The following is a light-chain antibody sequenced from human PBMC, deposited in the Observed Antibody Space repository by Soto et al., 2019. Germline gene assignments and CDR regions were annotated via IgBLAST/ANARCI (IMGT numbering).Light chain of an antibody. Sequence: QSALTQPPSAAGSPGQSVTISCTGTSSDVGGHNFVSWYQQHPGKAPKFLIYEVTKRPSGVPDRFSGSKSGITASLTVSGRHADDEAYYYCSAYAGNNNPVIFGGGTTLTVL. CDR1: SSDVGGHNF. V-gene: IGLV2-8*01. CDR2: EVT. CDR3: SAYAGNNNPVI. J-gene: IGLJ2*01.